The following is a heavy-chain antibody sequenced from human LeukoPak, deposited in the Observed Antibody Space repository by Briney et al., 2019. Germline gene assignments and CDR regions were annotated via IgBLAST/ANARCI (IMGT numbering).Heavy chain of an antibody. Sequence: SETLSLTCTVSGGSISSYYWSWIRQPPGKGLEWIGYIYYSGSTNYNPSLKSRVTISVDTSKNQFSLKLSSVTAADTAVYYCARDLPYYYDSSGYYLGAFDIWGQGTMVTVSS. CDR2: IYYSGST. CDR3: ARDLPYYYDSSGYYLGAFDI. J-gene: IGHJ3*02. V-gene: IGHV4-59*01. CDR1: GGSISSYY. D-gene: IGHD3-22*01.